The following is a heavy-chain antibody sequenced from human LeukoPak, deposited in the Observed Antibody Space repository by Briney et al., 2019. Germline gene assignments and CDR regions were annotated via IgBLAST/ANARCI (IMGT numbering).Heavy chain of an antibody. D-gene: IGHD3-3*01. CDR1: GFTFSSYA. CDR3: ARSLEEGYYYYYMDV. J-gene: IGHJ6*03. Sequence: GRSLRLSCAASGFTFSSYAMHWVRQAPGKGLEWVAVISYDGSNKYYADSVKGRFTTSRDNSKNTLYLQMNSLRAEDTAVYYCARSLEEGYYYYYMDVWGKGTTVTVSS. V-gene: IGHV3-30*04. CDR2: ISYDGSNK.